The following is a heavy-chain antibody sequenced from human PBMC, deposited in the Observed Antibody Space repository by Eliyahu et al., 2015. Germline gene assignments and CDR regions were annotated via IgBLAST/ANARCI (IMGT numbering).Heavy chain of an antibody. V-gene: IGHV3-21*01. J-gene: IGHJ4*02. CDR1: GFTFSSYG. CDR2: ISSGATYI. CDR3: ARDKWVADYDFWSGYSY. Sequence: EVQLVESGGGLVKPGGSLRLSCAASGFTFSSYGMNWVRQAPGKGLEWVSSISSGATYIYYADSVRGRFTISRDNAENSLYLQMNSLRAEDTAVYYCARDKWVADYDFWSGYSYWGQGTLVTVSS. D-gene: IGHD3-3*01.